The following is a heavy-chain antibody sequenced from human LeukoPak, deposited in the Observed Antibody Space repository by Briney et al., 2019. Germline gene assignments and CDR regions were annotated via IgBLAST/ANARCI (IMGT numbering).Heavy chain of an antibody. Sequence: GGSLRLSCAASGFTFNNYAMNWVRQAPGKGLEWVSAISGSGDSTHYADSMKGRFTISRDNSKNTLYLQMNSLRAEDTAVYYCAKDRSYYHILTGNNGMDVWGQGITVTVS. CDR1: GFTFNNYA. CDR3: AKDRSYYHILTGNNGMDV. J-gene: IGHJ6*02. CDR2: ISGSGDST. D-gene: IGHD3-9*01. V-gene: IGHV3-23*01.